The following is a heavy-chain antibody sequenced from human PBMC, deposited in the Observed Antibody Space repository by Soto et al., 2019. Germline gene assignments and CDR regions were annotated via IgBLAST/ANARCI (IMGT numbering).Heavy chain of an antibody. J-gene: IGHJ6*03. CDR2: IYYSGST. Sequence: PSETLSLTCTVSGGSISSSSYYWGWIRQPPGKGLEWIGIIYYSGSTYYNPSLKSRVTISVDTSKNQFSLKLSSVTAADTAVYYCAREVLNYYGSAISQGGYYYYYMDVWAKGPRSPSP. CDR1: GGSISSSSYY. CDR3: AREVLNYYGSAISQGGYYYYYMDV. V-gene: IGHV4-39*07. D-gene: IGHD3-10*01.